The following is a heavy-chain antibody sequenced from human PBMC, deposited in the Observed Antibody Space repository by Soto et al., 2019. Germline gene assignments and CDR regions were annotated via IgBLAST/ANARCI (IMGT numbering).Heavy chain of an antibody. J-gene: IGHJ5*02. CDR2: ISSSSSYI. CDR3: ARGKGYYDSSGYP. CDR1: GFTFSSYS. Sequence: GGSLRLSCAASGFTFSSYSMNWVRQAPGKGLEWVSSISSSSSYIYYADSVKGRFTISRDNAKNSLYLQMNSLRAEDTAVYYCARGKGYYDSSGYPWGQGTLVNVSS. V-gene: IGHV3-21*01. D-gene: IGHD3-22*01.